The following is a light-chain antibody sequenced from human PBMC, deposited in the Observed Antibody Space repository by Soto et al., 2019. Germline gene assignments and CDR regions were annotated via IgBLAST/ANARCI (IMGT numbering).Light chain of an antibody. CDR2: AAS. CDR1: QSISTF. J-gene: IGKJ1*01. CDR3: LQSYSTLWT. V-gene: IGKV1-39*01. Sequence: DIQMTQSPSSLSASIGDRVAITCRASQSISTFLNWFQQKPGKAPKLLIYAASNLQTGVPSRFRGSGSGTDFTLTISSLQPEDFATYDCLQSYSTLWTFGQGTKVEIK.